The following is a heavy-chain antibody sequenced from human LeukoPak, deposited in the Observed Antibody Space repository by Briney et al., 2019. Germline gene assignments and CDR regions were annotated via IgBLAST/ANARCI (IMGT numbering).Heavy chain of an antibody. CDR2: ISYDGSNK. V-gene: IGHV3-30-3*01. Sequence: GGSLRLSCAASGFTFSSYAMHWVRQAPGKGLEWVAVISYDGSNKYYADSVKGRFTISRDNSKNTLYLQMNSLRAEDTAVYYCARALPAAIRGAPSAFDYWGQGTLVTVSS. CDR1: GFTFSSYA. D-gene: IGHD2-2*01. CDR3: ARALPAAIRGAPSAFDY. J-gene: IGHJ4*02.